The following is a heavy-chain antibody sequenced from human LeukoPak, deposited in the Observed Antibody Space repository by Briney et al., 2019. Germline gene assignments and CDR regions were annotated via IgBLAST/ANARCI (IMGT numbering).Heavy chain of an antibody. CDR3: ARSSAYYYDSSGWI. CDR2: ISAYNGNT. V-gene: IGHV1-18*01. CDR1: GYTFTSYG. Sequence: ASVKASCKASGYTFTSYGISWVRQAPGQGLEWMGWISAYNGNTNYAQKLQGRVTMTTDTSTSTAYMELRSLRSDDTAVYYCARSSAYYYDSSGWIWGQGTLVTVSS. D-gene: IGHD3-22*01. J-gene: IGHJ4*02.